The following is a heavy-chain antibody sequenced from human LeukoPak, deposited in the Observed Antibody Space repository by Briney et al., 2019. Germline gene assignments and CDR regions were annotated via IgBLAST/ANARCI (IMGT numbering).Heavy chain of an antibody. CDR2: LNPNSGNT. CDR1: GGTFSSYA. J-gene: IGHJ5*02. V-gene: IGHV1-8*03. Sequence: ASVKVSCKDSGGTFSSYAINWVRQATGQGLEWMGWLNPNSGNTGYAQKFQGRVTITRDTSINTAYMELSSLRSEDTAVYYCARMTVSGRDNWFDPWGQGTLVTVSS. CDR3: ARMTVSGRDNWFDP. D-gene: IGHD6-19*01.